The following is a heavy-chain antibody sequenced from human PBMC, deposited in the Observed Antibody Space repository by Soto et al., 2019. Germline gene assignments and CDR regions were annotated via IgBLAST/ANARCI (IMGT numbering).Heavy chain of an antibody. CDR3: ARAPTGYSSGWSWFDP. CDR2: INPSGGST. Sequence: QVQLVQSGAEVKKPGASVKVSCKASGYTFTSYYMHWVRQAPGQGLEWMGIINPSGGSTSYAQKFQGRVTMTRDTSTSTVYMELSSLRSEDTAVYYCARAPTGYSSGWSWFDPWGQGTLVTVSS. CDR1: GYTFTSYY. V-gene: IGHV1-46*03. D-gene: IGHD6-19*01. J-gene: IGHJ5*02.